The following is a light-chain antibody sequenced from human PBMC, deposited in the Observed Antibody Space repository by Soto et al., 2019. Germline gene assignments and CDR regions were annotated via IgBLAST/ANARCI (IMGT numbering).Light chain of an antibody. CDR3: QQRSNWFLT. J-gene: IGKJ4*01. CDR1: RSISSY. V-gene: IGKV3-11*01. Sequence: EVLLTQSPATLSLSPGDSATLSFRASRSISSYLAWYQQEPGQAPRLLIYDASNRATGIPARFSGSGSGTDFTLTISSLEPEDFAVYYCQQRSNWFLTFGGGTKVDIK. CDR2: DAS.